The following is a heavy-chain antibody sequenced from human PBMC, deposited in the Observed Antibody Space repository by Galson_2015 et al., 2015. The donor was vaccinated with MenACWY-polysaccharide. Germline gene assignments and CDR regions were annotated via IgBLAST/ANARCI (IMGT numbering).Heavy chain of an antibody. V-gene: IGHV4-39*01. D-gene: IGHD5-18*01. J-gene: IGHJ4*02. Sequence: NPSLKSRITMSVDTSKNQLSLMLNSVAAADTAVYYCARQRGYSYGYNDYWGQGTLVTVSS. CDR3: ARQRGYSYGYNDY.